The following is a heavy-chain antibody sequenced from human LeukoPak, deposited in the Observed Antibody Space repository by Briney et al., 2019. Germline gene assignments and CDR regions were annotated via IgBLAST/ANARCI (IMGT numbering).Heavy chain of an antibody. V-gene: IGHV4-59*01. CDR2: VSHSGST. J-gene: IGHJ5*02. Sequence: SETLSLTCTVSGGSITSYYWSWIRQPPGKGLEWIGFVSHSGSTNYNPSLKSRVTISVDTSKNQFSLKLSSVTAADTAVYYCASGGYCSTTTCYPNWFDPWGQGTLVTVSS. D-gene: IGHD2-2*01. CDR3: ASGGYCSTTTCYPNWFDP. CDR1: GGSITSYY.